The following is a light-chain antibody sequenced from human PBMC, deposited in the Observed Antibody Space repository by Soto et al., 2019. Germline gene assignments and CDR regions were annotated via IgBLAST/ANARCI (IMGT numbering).Light chain of an antibody. CDR1: NSGSKS. CDR2: YDS. CDR3: QVWDSSSDHVV. Sequence: SSELTQPPSVSVAPGKTARITCGGNNSGSKSVHWYQQKRGQAPVLVIYYDSDRPSGIPERFSGSNSGNTATLTISRVEAGDEADYYCQVWDSSSDHVVFGGGTKLTVL. V-gene: IGLV3-21*04. J-gene: IGLJ2*01.